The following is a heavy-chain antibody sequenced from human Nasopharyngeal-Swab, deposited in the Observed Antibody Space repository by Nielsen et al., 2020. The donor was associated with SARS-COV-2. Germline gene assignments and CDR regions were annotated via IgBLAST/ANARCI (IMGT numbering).Heavy chain of an antibody. J-gene: IGHJ4*02. CDR2: IYHSGST. V-gene: IGHV4-4*02. D-gene: IGHD2-2*01. CDR3: ARGRGYCSSTSCSYYFDY. CDR1: GGSISSSNW. Sequence: SETLSLTCAVSGGSISSSNWWSWVRQPPGKGLEWIGEIYHSGSTNYNPSLKSRVTISVDKSKNQFSLKLSSVTAADTAVYHCARGRGYCSSTSCSYYFDYWGQGTLVTVSS.